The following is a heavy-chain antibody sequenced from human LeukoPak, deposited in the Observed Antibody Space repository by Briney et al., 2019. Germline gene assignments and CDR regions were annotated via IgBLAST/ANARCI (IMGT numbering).Heavy chain of an antibody. CDR1: GGTFSSYA. CDR2: IIPILGIA. D-gene: IGHD2-2*01. V-gene: IGHV1-69*04. CDR3: ARGVVVVPAAPRSYFDY. Sequence: SVKVSCKASGGTFSSYAISWVRQAPGQGLEWMGRIIPILGIANYAQKFQGRVTITADKSTSTAYMELSSLRSEDTAVYYCARGVVVVPAAPRSYFDYWGQGTLVTVSS. J-gene: IGHJ4*02.